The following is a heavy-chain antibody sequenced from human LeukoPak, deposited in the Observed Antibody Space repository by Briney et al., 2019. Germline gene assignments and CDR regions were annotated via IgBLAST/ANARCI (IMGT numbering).Heavy chain of an antibody. V-gene: IGHV3-21*01. J-gene: IGHJ4*02. CDR1: GFTFSSCA. D-gene: IGHD3-22*01. CDR2: ISGSSTDI. CDR3: ARRGYYDSSGYDY. Sequence: PGGSLRLSCAASGFTFSSCAMNWVRQAPGKGLEWVSSISGSSTDIYYADSVKGRFTISRDNAKNSLYLQINSLRAEDTAIYYCARRGYYDSSGYDYWGQGTLVTVSS.